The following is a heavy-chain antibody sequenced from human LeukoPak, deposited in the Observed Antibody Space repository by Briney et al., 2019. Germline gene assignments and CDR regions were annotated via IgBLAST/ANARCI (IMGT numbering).Heavy chain of an antibody. V-gene: IGHV3-48*03. CDR1: GFTFSSYE. CDR3: ARLAYCGGDCYGDAFDI. J-gene: IGHJ3*02. CDR2: ISSSGSTI. Sequence: PGGSLRLSCAASGFTFSSYEMNWVRQAPGKGLEWVSYISSSGSTIYYADSVKGRFTISRDNAKNSLYLQMNSLRAEDTAVYYRARLAYCGGDCYGDAFDIWGQGTMVTVSS. D-gene: IGHD2-21*02.